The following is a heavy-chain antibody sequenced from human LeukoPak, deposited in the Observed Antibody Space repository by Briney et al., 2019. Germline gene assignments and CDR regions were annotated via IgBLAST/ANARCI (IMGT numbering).Heavy chain of an antibody. CDR2: INHSGST. Sequence: SETLSLTCAVYGGSFSGYYWRWIRQPPGKGLEWIGEINHSGSTNYNPSLKSRVTISVDTSKNQFSLKLSSVTAADTAVYYCARGTWNCSGGSCYSSFDYWGQGTLVTVSS. D-gene: IGHD2-15*01. CDR3: ARGTWNCSGGSCYSSFDY. V-gene: IGHV4-34*01. CDR1: GGSFSGYY. J-gene: IGHJ4*02.